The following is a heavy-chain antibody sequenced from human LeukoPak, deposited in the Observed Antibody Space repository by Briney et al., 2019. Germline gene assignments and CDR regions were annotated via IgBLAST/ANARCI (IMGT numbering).Heavy chain of an antibody. J-gene: IGHJ5*02. D-gene: IGHD6-13*01. CDR3: ARVKPGSIIWFDP. CDR2: ISAYNGNT. CDR1: GYTFTSYG. V-gene: IGHV1-18*01. Sequence: ASVKVSCKASGYTFTSYGISWVRQAPGQGLEWMGWISAYNGNTNYAQKLQGRVTMTTDTSTSTAYIELRSLRSDDTAVYYCARVKPGSIIWFDPWGQGTLVTVSS.